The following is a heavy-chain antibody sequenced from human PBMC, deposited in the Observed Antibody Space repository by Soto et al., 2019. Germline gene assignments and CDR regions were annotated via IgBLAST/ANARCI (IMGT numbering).Heavy chain of an antibody. V-gene: IGHV3-21*05. CDR3: ARAQPTYSSSYFDY. CDR1: GLTLSTSS. J-gene: IGHJ4*02. CDR2: IRRHTSVT. D-gene: IGHD6-6*01. Sequence: GGSLRLSCAASGLTLSTSSMNWVRQAPGKGLEWISYIRRHTSVTDYTDSVKGRFTISRDNSKNTLYLQMSSLRAEDTAVYYCARAQPTYSSSYFDYWGQGTLVTVSS.